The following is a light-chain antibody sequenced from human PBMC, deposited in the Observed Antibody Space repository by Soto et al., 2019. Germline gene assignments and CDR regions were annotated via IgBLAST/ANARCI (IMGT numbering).Light chain of an antibody. CDR3: GTWDSSLSAVV. CDR1: SSNIGNNY. CDR2: DND. J-gene: IGLJ2*01. Sequence: QSVLTQAPSVSAAPGQKVTISCSGSSSNIGNNYVSWYQQLQGTAPKLLIYDNDKRPSEIPDRFSGSKSGTSTTLGITGLQTGDEADYYCGTWDSSLSAVVFGGGTKLTVL. V-gene: IGLV1-51*01.